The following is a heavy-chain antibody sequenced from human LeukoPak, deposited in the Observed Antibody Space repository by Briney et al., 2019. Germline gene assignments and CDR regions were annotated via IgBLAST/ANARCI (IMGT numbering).Heavy chain of an antibody. CDR2: INPNSGVT. D-gene: IGHD5-12*01. V-gene: IGHV1-2*02. Sequence: ASVKVSCKASGYTFSGFYIHWVRQAPGQGLEWMGWINPNSGVTNYAQKLQGRVTITRDTSIDTAYMQLSRLRSDDTAVYYCAKDRYGDYEAPFHYYMDAWGRGTTVTVSS. CDR3: AKDRYGDYEAPFHYYMDA. J-gene: IGHJ6*03. CDR1: GYTFSGFY.